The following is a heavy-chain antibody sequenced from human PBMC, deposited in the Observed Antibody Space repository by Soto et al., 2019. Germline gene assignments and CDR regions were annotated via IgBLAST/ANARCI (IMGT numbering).Heavy chain of an antibody. CDR1: GFTFSSYW. CDR3: ARNYYGSGSSGKTNYYYYGMDV. V-gene: IGHV3-7*03. Sequence: GGSLRLSCAASGFTFSSYWMSWVRQAPGKGLEWVANITQDGSEKYYVDSVKGRFTISRDNAKNSLYLQMNSLRAEDTAVYYCARNYYGSGSSGKTNYYYYGMDVWGQGTTVTVSS. CDR2: ITQDGSEK. J-gene: IGHJ6*02. D-gene: IGHD3-10*01.